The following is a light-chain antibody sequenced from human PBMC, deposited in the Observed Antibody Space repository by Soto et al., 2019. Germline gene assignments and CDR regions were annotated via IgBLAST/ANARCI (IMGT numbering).Light chain of an antibody. CDR1: QSISSY. V-gene: IGKV1-39*01. Sequence: DIQITQSPSSLSVSVGDRVTITCRASQSISSYLNWYQQKPGKAPKLLIYAASSLQSGVPSRFSGSGSGTDFTLTISSLQPDDFATYYCQQYNSYWTFGQGTKVDIK. J-gene: IGKJ1*01. CDR2: AAS. CDR3: QQYNSYWT.